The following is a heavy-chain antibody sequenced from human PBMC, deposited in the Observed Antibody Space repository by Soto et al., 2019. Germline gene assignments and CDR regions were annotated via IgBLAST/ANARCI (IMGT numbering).Heavy chain of an antibody. D-gene: IGHD2-2*01. CDR3: AKDMGFVAVVPPVDAGYGLDV. V-gene: IGHV3-13*01. J-gene: IGHJ6*02. CDR1: GFTFSSYD. Sequence: GGSLRLSCAASGFTFSSYDMHWVRQATGKGLEWVSAIGTAGDTYYPGSVKGRFTISRENAKNTLYLQMNSLRVEDTAVYFCAKDMGFVAVVPPVDAGYGLDVWGQGTTVTVSS. CDR2: IGTAGDT.